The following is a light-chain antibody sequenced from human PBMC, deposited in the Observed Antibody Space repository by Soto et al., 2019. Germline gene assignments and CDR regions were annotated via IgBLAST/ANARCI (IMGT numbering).Light chain of an antibody. J-gene: IGKJ5*01. Sequence: EIVLTQSPGTLSLSPGERATLSCRASQNIRSNYLAWYQQKPGQAPRLLISDASSRATGIPDRFSGSGSGTDFTLIISRLEPEDFAVYFCQQYGSSTPITFGQGTRLEIK. CDR2: DAS. CDR1: QNIRSNY. V-gene: IGKV3-20*01. CDR3: QQYGSSTPIT.